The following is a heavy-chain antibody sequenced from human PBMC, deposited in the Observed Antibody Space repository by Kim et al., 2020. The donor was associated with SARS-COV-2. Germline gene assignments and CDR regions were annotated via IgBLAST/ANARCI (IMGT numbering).Heavy chain of an antibody. D-gene: IGHD6-19*01. CDR3: TRELEGLAVAGTKADYYGMDV. CDR1: GFTFGDYA. Sequence: GGSLRLSCTASGFTFGDYAMSWFRQAPGKGLEWVGFIRSKAYGGTTEYAASVKGRFTISRDDSKSIAYLQMNSLKTEDTAVYYCTRELEGLAVAGTKADYYGMDVWGQGTTVTVSS. V-gene: IGHV3-49*03. CDR2: IRSKAYGGTT. J-gene: IGHJ6*02.